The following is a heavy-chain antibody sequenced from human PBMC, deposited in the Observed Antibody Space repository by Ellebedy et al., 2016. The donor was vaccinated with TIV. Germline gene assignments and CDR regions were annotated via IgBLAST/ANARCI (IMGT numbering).Heavy chain of an antibody. CDR1: GGSFSGYY. D-gene: IGHD2-2*01. CDR2: INHSGST. V-gene: IGHV4-34*01. Sequence: SETLSLTCAVYGGSFSGYYWSWIRQPPGKGLEWIGEINHSGSTNYNPSLKSRVTISVDTSKNQFSLKLSSVTAADTAVYYCARGFGYCSSTSYYPKPYYYMDVWGKGTTVTVSS. J-gene: IGHJ6*03. CDR3: ARGFGYCSSTSYYPKPYYYMDV.